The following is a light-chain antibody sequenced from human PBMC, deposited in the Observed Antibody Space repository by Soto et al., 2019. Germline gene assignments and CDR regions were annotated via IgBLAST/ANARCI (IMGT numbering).Light chain of an antibody. V-gene: IGLV2-23*02. J-gene: IGLJ2*01. Sequence: QSVLTQPASVSGSPGQSITISCTGTSSNVGSYNLVSWYQQHPGEAPKLMIYEVSRRPSGVSNRFSGSKSADTASLTISGLQPEDAADYYCCSYAGSDTMIFGGETKVTVL. CDR1: SSNVGSYNL. CDR2: EVS. CDR3: CSYAGSDTMI.